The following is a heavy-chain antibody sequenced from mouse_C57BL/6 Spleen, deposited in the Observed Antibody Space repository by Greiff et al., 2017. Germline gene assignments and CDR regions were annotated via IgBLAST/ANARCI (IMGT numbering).Heavy chain of an antibody. J-gene: IGHJ4*01. D-gene: IGHD1-1*01. Sequence: QVQLQQSGPGLVAPSQSLSITCTVSGFSLTSYGVSWVRQPPGKGLEWLGVIWGDGSTNYHSALISRLSISKDNSKSQVFLKLNSLQTDDTATYYCAKEGDYYGSSPHYYAMDYWGQGTSVTVAS. CDR1: GFSLTSYG. V-gene: IGHV2-3*01. CDR3: AKEGDYYGSSPHYYAMDY. CDR2: IWGDGST.